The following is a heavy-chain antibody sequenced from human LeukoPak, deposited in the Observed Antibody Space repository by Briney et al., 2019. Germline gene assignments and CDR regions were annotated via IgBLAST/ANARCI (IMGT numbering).Heavy chain of an antibody. D-gene: IGHD3-22*01. J-gene: IGHJ4*02. Sequence: PSETLSLTCTVSGYSISSGYYCGWIRQPPGKGLEWIGSIYHSGSTYYNPSLKSRVTISVDTSKNQFSLKLSSVTAADTAVYYCARGEYYYDSSGYPATHFDYWGQGTLVTVSS. CDR3: ARGEYYYDSSGYPATHFDY. CDR1: GYSISSGYY. V-gene: IGHV4-38-2*02. CDR2: IYHSGST.